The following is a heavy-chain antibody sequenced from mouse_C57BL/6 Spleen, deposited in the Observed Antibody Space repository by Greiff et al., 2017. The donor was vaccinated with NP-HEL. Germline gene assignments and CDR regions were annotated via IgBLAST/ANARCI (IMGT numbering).Heavy chain of an antibody. J-gene: IGHJ1*03. CDR2: ISYDGSN. Sequence: EVQLVESGPGLVKPSQSLSLTCSVTGYSITSGYYWNWIRQFPGNKLEWMGYISYDGSNNYNPSLKNRISITRDTAKNQLFLKLNSVTTEDTATDYCARGGGYYVGYFDVWGTGTTVTVSS. V-gene: IGHV3-6*01. D-gene: IGHD2-3*01. CDR1: GYSITSGYY. CDR3: ARGGGYYVGYFDV.